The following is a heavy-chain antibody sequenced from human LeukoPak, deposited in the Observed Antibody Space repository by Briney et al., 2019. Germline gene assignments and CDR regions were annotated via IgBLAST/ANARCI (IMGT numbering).Heavy chain of an antibody. CDR3: ARVRGSGSYYGY. Sequence: ASVKVSCKASGYTFTSYYMHWVRQAPGQGLEWMGIINPSGGSTSYAQKFQGRVTMTRDMSTSTVHMELSSLRSEDTAVYYCARVRGSGSYYGYWGQGTLVTVSS. J-gene: IGHJ4*02. CDR1: GYTFTSYY. D-gene: IGHD1-26*01. V-gene: IGHV1-46*01. CDR2: INPSGGST.